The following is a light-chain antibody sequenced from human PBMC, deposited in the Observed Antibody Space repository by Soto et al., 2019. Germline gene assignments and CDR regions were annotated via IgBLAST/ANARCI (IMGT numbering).Light chain of an antibody. CDR3: SWCTPRYTLYTF. V-gene: IGLV2-14*03. CDR1: SSDVGGYNY. J-gene: IGLJ1*01. Sequence: QSVLTQPASVSASPGQSITISCTGTSSDVGGYNYVSWYQHHPGKAPKLIIYDVSNRPSGASNPFSGSKSGNTASLTISGLQPEDEADYFFSWCTPRYTLYTFFGIWRTVTVL. CDR2: DVS.